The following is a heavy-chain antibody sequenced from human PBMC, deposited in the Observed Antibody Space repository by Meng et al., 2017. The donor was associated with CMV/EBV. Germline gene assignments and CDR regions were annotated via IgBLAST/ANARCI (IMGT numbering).Heavy chain of an antibody. V-gene: IGHV3-53*01. D-gene: IGHD6-6*01. CDR1: GFTVSSNY. CDR3: ARAVGRAALTYYYGMDV. J-gene: IGHJ6*02. Sequence: GESLKISCAASGFTVSSNYMSWVRQAPGKGLEWVSVIYSGGSTYYADSVKGRFTISGDNSKNTLYLQMNSLRAEDTAVYYCARAVGRAALTYYYGMDVWGQGTTVTVSS. CDR2: IYSGGST.